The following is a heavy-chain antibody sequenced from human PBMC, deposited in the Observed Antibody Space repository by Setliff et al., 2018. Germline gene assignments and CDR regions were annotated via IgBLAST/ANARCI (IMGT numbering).Heavy chain of an antibody. Sequence: KTSETLSLTCTVSGGSISSSSYYWGWIRQPPGKGLEWIGSIYYSGSTYYNPSLKSRVTISVDTSKNQFSLKLSSVTAADTAVYYCARSGYYDFWSGFLNDAFDIWGQGTMVTVSS. CDR3: ARSGYYDFWSGFLNDAFDI. CDR1: GGSISSSSYY. CDR2: IYYSGST. J-gene: IGHJ3*02. D-gene: IGHD3-3*01. V-gene: IGHV4-39*07.